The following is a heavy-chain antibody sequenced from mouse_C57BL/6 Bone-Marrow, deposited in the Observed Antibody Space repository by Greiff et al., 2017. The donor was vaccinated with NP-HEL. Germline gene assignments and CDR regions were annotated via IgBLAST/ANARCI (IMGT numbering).Heavy chain of an antibody. CDR1: GYTFTTYW. J-gene: IGHJ3*01. D-gene: IGHD1-1*01. CDR3: ARKAYYGRIYEFAY. Sequence: QVQLQQPGAELVKPGASVKLSCKASGYTFTTYWMQWVKQRPGQGLEWIGEIDPSESYTNYNKKLKGKGTLNVETSSSTAYMQLCSLSSEDSSVYSCARKAYYGRIYEFAYWGQGTLVTVSA. CDR2: IDPSESYT. V-gene: IGHV1-50*01.